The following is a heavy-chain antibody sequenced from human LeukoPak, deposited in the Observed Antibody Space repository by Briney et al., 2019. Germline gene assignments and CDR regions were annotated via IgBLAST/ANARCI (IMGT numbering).Heavy chain of an antibody. D-gene: IGHD6-19*01. Sequence: ASVKVSCKASGYTFTSYYMHWVRQAPGQGLEWMGWINPNSGGTNYAQKFQGRVTMTRDTSISTAYMELSRLRSDDTAVYYCARDLNKLGQWLPTIDYWGQGTLVTVSS. CDR3: ARDLNKLGQWLPTIDY. CDR1: GYTFTSYY. J-gene: IGHJ4*02. V-gene: IGHV1-2*02. CDR2: INPNSGGT.